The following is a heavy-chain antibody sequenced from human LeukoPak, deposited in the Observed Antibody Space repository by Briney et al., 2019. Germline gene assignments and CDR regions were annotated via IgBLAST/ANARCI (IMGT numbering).Heavy chain of an antibody. J-gene: IGHJ4*02. CDR2: INPNSGGT. CDR3: ARAGGYDYADY. Sequence: SSVKVPCKASGYTFTGYYMHWVRQARGQGLEWMGWINPNSGGTNYAQKFQGRVTMTRDTSISTAYMELSRLRSDDTAVYYCARAGGYDYADYWGQGTLVTVSS. D-gene: IGHD5-12*01. V-gene: IGHV1-2*02. CDR1: GYTFTGYY.